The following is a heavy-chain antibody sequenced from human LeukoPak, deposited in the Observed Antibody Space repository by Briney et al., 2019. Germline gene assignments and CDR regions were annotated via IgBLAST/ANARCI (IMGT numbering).Heavy chain of an antibody. D-gene: IGHD1-1*01. J-gene: IGHJ5*02. CDR2: IYSGGDT. CDR1: GFTVITNY. V-gene: IGHV3-66*01. CDR3: ARDINWALGNP. Sequence: GGSLRLSCAASGFTVITNYMSWVRQAPGKGMEWVSVIYSGGDTYYADSVKGRFTISRDNSKNTLYLQMNSLRGEDTAVYYCARDINWALGNPWGQGTLVIVSS.